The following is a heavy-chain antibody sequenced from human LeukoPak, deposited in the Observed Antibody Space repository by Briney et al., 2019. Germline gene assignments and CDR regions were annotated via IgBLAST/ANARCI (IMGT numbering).Heavy chain of an antibody. CDR1: GFTFSSYS. D-gene: IGHD5-24*01. J-gene: IGHJ5*02. CDR3: ARGPTCMAFDP. V-gene: IGHV3-21*01. CDR2: ISSSSSYI. Sequence: AGGSLRLSCAASGFTFSSYSMNWVRQAPGKGLEWVSSISSSSSYIYYADSVKGRFTISRDNAKNSLYLQMNSLRAEDTAVYYCARGPTCMAFDPGGEGTLVTVSS.